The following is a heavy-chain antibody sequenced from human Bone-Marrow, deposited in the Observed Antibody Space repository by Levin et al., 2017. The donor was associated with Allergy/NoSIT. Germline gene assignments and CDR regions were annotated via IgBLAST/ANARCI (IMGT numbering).Heavy chain of an antibody. J-gene: IGHJ4*02. CDR1: GYTFSTYG. Sequence: GESLKISCAASGYTFSTYGIHWVRQAPGKGLEWLAAISSDGSKKYYGDSVKGRFTISRDNSRNTLYLEMNNLRTEDTAVYYCAKDGRGSYYKWFDYWGQGTQVTVSS. V-gene: IGHV3-30*18. CDR3: AKDGRGSYYKWFDY. D-gene: IGHD3-10*01. CDR2: ISSDGSKK.